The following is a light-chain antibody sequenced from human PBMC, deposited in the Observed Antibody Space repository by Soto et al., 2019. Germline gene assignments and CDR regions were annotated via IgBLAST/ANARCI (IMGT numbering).Light chain of an antibody. V-gene: IGLV2-23*01. J-gene: IGLJ2*01. Sequence: QSALTQPASVSGSPGQSITISCTGTSSDVGSNNLVSWYQQHPGKAPKLMIYEGSKRPSGVSNRFSGSKSGNTASLTISGLQAEDEADYYCCSYAGSRKVFGGGNKVTVL. CDR2: EGS. CDR1: SSDVGSNNL. CDR3: CSYAGSRKV.